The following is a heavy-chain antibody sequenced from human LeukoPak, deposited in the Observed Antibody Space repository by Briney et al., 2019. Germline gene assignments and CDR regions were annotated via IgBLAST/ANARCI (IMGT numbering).Heavy chain of an antibody. CDR1: GFTFSSYA. CDR2: ISGSGGST. V-gene: IGHV3-23*01. D-gene: IGHD3-10*01. CDR3: ASARATMVRGVNHPFDY. Sequence: PGGSLRLSCAASGFTFSSYAMSWVRQAPGKGLEWVSAISGSGGSTYYADSVKGRFTISRDNSKNTLYLQMNSLRAEDTAVYYCASARATMVRGVNHPFDYWGQGTLVTVSS. J-gene: IGHJ4*02.